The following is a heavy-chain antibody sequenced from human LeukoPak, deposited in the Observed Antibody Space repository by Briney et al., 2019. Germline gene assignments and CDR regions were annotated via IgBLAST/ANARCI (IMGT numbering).Heavy chain of an antibody. CDR3: ARGVRAAAGAFDY. J-gene: IGHJ4*02. CDR2: MNPNSGNT. Sequence: ASVKVSWKASGYTFTSYDINWVRQATGQGLEWMGWMNPNSGNTGYAQKFQGRVTMTRNTSISTAYMELSSLRSEDTAVYYCARGVRAAAGAFDYWGQGTLVTVSS. D-gene: IGHD6-13*01. V-gene: IGHV1-8*01. CDR1: GYTFTSYD.